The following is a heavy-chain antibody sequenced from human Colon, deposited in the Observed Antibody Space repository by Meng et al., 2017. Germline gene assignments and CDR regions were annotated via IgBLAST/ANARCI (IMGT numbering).Heavy chain of an antibody. CDR2: IFHSGTT. J-gene: IGHJ4*02. V-gene: IGHV4-59*01. CDR3: ATKRAGSCSGGSCSSGYFDY. D-gene: IGHD2-15*01. Sequence: SETLSLTCTVSGVSMRGYYWSWLRQAPGTGLEWIGDIFHSGTTHYNPSLKSRVTISVDTSNNQFSLKLSSVTAADTAVYYCATKRAGSCSGGSCSSGYFDYWGQGTLVTVSS. CDR1: GVSMRGYY.